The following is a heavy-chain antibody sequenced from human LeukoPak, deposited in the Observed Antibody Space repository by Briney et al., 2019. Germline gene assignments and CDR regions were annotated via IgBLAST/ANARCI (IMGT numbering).Heavy chain of an antibody. CDR3: AKDPNNSGWYGAYFDY. D-gene: IGHD6-19*01. V-gene: IGHV3-48*01. Sequence: PGGSLRLSCAASGFAFSSYSLNWVRQAPGKGLEWVSYIGTSSSRIYYADSVKGRFTISRDNSKNTLYLQMNSLRAEDTAVYYCAKDPNNSGWYGAYFDYWGQGTLVTVSS. CDR2: IGTSSSRI. J-gene: IGHJ4*02. CDR1: GFAFSSYS.